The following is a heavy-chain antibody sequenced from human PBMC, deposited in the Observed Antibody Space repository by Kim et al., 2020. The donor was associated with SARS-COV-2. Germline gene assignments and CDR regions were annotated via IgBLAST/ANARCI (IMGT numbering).Heavy chain of an antibody. J-gene: IGHJ4*02. Sequence: YAVTVKGRLPISRDNSKNTLYLQMNSLRAEDTAVYYCARGTFTIFEPRWGQGTLVTVSS. D-gene: IGHD3-3*01. CDR3: ARGTFTIFEPR. V-gene: IGHV3-33*01.